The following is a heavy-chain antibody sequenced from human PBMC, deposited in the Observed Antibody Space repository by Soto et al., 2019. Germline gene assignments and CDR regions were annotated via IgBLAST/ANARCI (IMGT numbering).Heavy chain of an antibody. J-gene: IGHJ1*01. CDR2: IIPILGIA. CDR1: GGTFSSYT. Sequence: SVKVSCKASGGTFSSYTISWVRQAPGQGLEWMGRIIPILGIANYAQKFQGRVTITADKSTSTAYMELSSLRSEDTAVYYCARGPGAGYCSGGSCYSGEYFQHWGQGTLVTVSS. D-gene: IGHD2-15*01. CDR3: ARGPGAGYCSGGSCYSGEYFQH. V-gene: IGHV1-69*02.